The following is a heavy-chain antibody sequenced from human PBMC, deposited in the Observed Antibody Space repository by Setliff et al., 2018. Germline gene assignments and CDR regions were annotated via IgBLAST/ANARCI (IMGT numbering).Heavy chain of an antibody. CDR3: SRLVRFCTRIVCQRLSGDDY. J-gene: IGHJ4*02. V-gene: IGHV1-18*01. D-gene: IGHD3-10*01. Sequence: ASVKVSCKASGYTFTDFGVSWVRQAPGQGLEWVGWISPHNGNTYYALKFQGTVLMTADTSTTTAYLELRSLRSDDTAVYYCSRLVRFCTRIVCQRLSGDDYWGQGTLVTVSS. CDR1: GYTFTDFG. CDR2: ISPHNGNT.